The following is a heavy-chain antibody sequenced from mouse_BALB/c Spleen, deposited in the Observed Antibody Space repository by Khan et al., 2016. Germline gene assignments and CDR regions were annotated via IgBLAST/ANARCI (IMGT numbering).Heavy chain of an antibody. V-gene: IGHV7-3*02. CDR2: IRNKANGYTT. Sequence: EVELVESGGGLVQPGGSLRLSCATSGFTFTDYYMSWVRQPPGKALEWLGFIRNKANGYTTEYSASVKGRFTISRDNSQRILYLQMNTLRAEDSATYYCARDGNYFDYWGQGTTLTVSS. J-gene: IGHJ2*01. CDR3: ARDGNYFDY. CDR1: GFTFTDYY.